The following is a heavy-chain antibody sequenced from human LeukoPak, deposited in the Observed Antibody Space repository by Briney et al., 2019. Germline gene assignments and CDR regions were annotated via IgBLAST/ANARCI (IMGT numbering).Heavy chain of an antibody. CDR3: AKDPKTSYYYGSGSYYRPLYGMDV. Sequence: GGSLRLSCAASGFTFTTYGMHWVRQAPGKGLEWVAVISYDGSNKYYADSVKGRFTISRDNSKNTLYLQMNSLRAEDTAVYYCAKDPKTSYYYGSGSYYRPLYGMDVWGQGTTVTVSS. D-gene: IGHD3-10*01. J-gene: IGHJ6*02. CDR1: GFTFTTYG. V-gene: IGHV3-30*18. CDR2: ISYDGSNK.